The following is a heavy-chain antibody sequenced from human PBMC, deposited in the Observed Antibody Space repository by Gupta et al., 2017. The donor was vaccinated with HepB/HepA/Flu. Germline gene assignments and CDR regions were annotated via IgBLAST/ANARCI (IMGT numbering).Heavy chain of an antibody. J-gene: IGHJ4*02. CDR3: AKSGYCSGGSCYSLDY. CDR1: GFTFSSYA. V-gene: IGHV3-23*01. Sequence: EVQLLESGGGLVQPGGSLRLSCAASGFTFSSYAMSWVRQAPGKGLEWVSAISGSGGSTYYADSVKGRFTISRDNSKNTLYLQMNSLRAEDTAVYYCAKSGYCSGGSCYSLDYWGQGTLVTVSS. CDR2: ISGSGGST. D-gene: IGHD2-15*01.